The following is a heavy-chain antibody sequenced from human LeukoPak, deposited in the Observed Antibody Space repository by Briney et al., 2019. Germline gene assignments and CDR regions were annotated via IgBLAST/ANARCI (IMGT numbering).Heavy chain of an antibody. CDR3: ARGYCSGGSCYSGLFDY. CDR1: GYTFTGYY. Sequence: ASVKVSCKASGYTFTGYYMHWVRQAPGQGLEWMGWINPNSGGTYYAQKFQGRVTMTRDTSISTAYMELSRLRSDDTAVYYCARGYCSGGSCYSGLFDYWGQGTLVTVSS. V-gene: IGHV1-2*02. CDR2: INPNSGGT. D-gene: IGHD2-15*01. J-gene: IGHJ4*02.